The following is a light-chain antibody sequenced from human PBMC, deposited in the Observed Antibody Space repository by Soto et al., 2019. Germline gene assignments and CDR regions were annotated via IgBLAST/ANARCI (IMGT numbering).Light chain of an antibody. CDR3: QQCVSSPHT. V-gene: IGKV3-20*01. CDR1: QSASSSY. J-gene: IGKJ2*01. CDR2: GAS. Sequence: EIVLTQSPGTLSLSPGERATVSCRASQSASSSYLAWYQQKPGQAPRLLIYGASSRATGIPDRFSGSGSGTHFTLTISRLEPEDFAVYYCQQCVSSPHTFGQGTKLEIK.